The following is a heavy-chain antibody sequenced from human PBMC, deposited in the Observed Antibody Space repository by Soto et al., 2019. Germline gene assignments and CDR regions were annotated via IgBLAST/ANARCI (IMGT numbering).Heavy chain of an antibody. D-gene: IGHD3-10*01. CDR1: GFTFSRYA. CDR3: SKSQSYLYGSGSFPYYGMDV. V-gene: IGHV3-23*01. Sequence: EVQLLESGGGLVQPGGSLRLSCAASGFTFSRYAMSWVRQAPGKGLEWVSAISGSGGSTYYADSVKGRFTISRDNSKKTLVLQINSLRAGDPALYYRSKSQSYLYGSGSFPYYGMDVWGQGTTVTVSS. CDR2: ISGSGGST. J-gene: IGHJ6*02.